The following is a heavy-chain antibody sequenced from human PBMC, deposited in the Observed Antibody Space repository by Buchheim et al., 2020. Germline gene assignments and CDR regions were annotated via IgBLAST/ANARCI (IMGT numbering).Heavy chain of an antibody. CDR1: GFTLRTYW. CDR3: ARDLSGSQDY. Sequence: EVQLEESGGGLVQPGGSLRLSCAASGFTLRTYWMHWVRQAPGKGLEWVSRINEDGSFTNYADSVKGRFTISRDKAENQLYLQMTSLRVEDTAMYYCARDLSGSQDYWGQGTL. D-gene: IGHD1-26*01. J-gene: IGHJ4*02. V-gene: IGHV3-74*01. CDR2: INEDGSFT.